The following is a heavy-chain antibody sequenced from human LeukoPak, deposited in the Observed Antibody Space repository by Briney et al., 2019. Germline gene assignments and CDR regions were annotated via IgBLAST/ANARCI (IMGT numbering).Heavy chain of an antibody. CDR3: ARDPPRRAAAGTPLPHY. CDR2: ISAYNGNT. D-gene: IGHD6-13*01. CDR1: GYTFTSYG. Sequence: ASVKVSCKASGYTFTSYGISWVRQAPGQGLEWMGWISAYNGNTNYAQKLQGRVTMTTDTSTSTVYMELRSLRSDDTAVYYCARDPPRRAAAGTPLPHYWGQGTLVTVSS. V-gene: IGHV1-18*01. J-gene: IGHJ4*02.